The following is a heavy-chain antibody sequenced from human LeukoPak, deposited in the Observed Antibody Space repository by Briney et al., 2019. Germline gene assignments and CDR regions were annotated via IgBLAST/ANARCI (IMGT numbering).Heavy chain of an antibody. CDR2: INTKGDGQTT. V-gene: IGHV3-15*01. CDR3: TRGHYSSL. J-gene: IGHJ4*02. Sequence: SGGSLRLSCAASGFSFSNEWMRWVRQAPGKGLEWVGRINTKGDGQTTDYGAPVKGRFTISRDDSKKMLYLQMNSLKTEDTGVYYRTRGHYSSLWGQGTLVTVSS. CDR1: GFSFSNEW. D-gene: IGHD6-13*01.